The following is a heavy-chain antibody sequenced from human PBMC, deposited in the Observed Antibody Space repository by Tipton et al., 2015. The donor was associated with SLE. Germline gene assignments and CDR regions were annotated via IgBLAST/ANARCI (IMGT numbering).Heavy chain of an antibody. CDR2: IKTNGNT. D-gene: IGHD4-17*01. CDR3: ARYYGDYF. J-gene: IGHJ4*02. CDR1: GGSISSGDYY. V-gene: IGHV4-61*09. Sequence: TLSLTCSVSGGSISSGDYYWSWLRPPAGKGLEWFGHIKTNGNTNYNPSLKSRVNISLDTSKNQFSLKLNSVTAADTAVYYCARYYGDYFWGQGTLVTVSS.